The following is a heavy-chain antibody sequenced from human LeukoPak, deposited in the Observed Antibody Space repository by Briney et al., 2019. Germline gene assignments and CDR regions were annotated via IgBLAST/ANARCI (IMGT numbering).Heavy chain of an antibody. J-gene: IGHJ4*02. V-gene: IGHV1-8*03. D-gene: IGHD1-26*01. CDR2: MNPNSGNT. Sequence: ASVKVSCKASGYTFTSYDINWVRQATGQGLEWMGWMNPNSGNTGYAQKFQGRVTITRNTSISTAYMELSSLRSEDTAVYYCARGSREVGATTDFDYWGQGTLVTVSS. CDR1: GYTFTSYD. CDR3: ARGSREVGATTDFDY.